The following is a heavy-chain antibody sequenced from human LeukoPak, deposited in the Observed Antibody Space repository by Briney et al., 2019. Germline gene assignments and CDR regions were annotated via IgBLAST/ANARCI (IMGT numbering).Heavy chain of an antibody. CDR3: ARSDYGGNPRFDY. J-gene: IGHJ4*02. Sequence: GESLKISCKGSGYSFTNYWISWVRRMPGKGLDWMGTIYPGDSDTRYSPSFRGQVTISADKSISTAYLQWSSLKASDTAMYYCARSDYGGNPRFDYWGQGTLVTVSS. V-gene: IGHV5-51*01. CDR1: GYSFTNYW. D-gene: IGHD4-23*01. CDR2: IYPGDSDT.